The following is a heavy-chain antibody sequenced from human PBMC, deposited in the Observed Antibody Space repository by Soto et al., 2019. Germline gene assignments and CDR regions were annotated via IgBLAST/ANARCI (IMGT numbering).Heavy chain of an antibody. Sequence: GESLKISCAASGFTFSSYSMNWVRQAPGKGLEWVSYISSSSSTIYYADSVKGRFTISRDNAKNSLYLQMNSLRDEDTAVYYCARDFTKMRGYFDYWGQGTLVTVSS. CDR1: GFTFSSYS. CDR2: ISSSSSTI. D-gene: IGHD2-8*01. J-gene: IGHJ4*02. V-gene: IGHV3-48*02. CDR3: ARDFTKMRGYFDY.